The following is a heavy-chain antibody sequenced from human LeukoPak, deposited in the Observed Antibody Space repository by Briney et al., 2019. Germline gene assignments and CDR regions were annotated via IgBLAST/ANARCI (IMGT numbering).Heavy chain of an antibody. D-gene: IGHD3-22*01. V-gene: IGHV1-18*01. J-gene: IGHJ3*02. Sequence: ASVKVSCKASGYTFTSYGISWVRQAPGQGLEWMGWISAYNGNTNYAQKLQGRVTMTTDTSTSTAYMELRSLRSDDTAVFYCAADGPADLFDGSEDPPRDAFEIWGQGTMVTVSS. CDR2: ISAYNGNT. CDR3: AADGPADLFDGSEDPPRDAFEI. CDR1: GYTFTSYG.